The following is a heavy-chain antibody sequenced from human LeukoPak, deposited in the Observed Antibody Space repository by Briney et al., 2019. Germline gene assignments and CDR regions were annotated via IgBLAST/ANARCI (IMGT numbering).Heavy chain of an antibody. Sequence: GGSLRLSCAASGFTFDDYGMSWVRQAPGKGLEWVSGINWNGGSTGYADSVKGRFTISRDNAKNSLYLQMNSLRAEDTALYYCARGGPRYYDFWGGYYIAYWGQGTLVTVSS. J-gene: IGHJ4*02. V-gene: IGHV3-20*04. CDR2: INWNGGST. D-gene: IGHD3-3*01. CDR1: GFTFDDYG. CDR3: ARGGPRYYDFWGGYYIAY.